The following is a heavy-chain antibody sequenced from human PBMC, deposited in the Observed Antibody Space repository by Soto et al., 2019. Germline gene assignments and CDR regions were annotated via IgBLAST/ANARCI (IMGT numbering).Heavy chain of an antibody. D-gene: IGHD3-16*01. CDR3: ARYPGGGRYGPPY. V-gene: IGHV1-8*01. CDR2: MNPNSGNT. Sequence: GASVKVSCKASGYTFASHDRNWVRQATGQGLEWMGWMNPNSGNTGYAQKFQGRVTMTRSTSISTAYMELSSLRSDDTAVYYCARYPGGGRYGPPYWGQGTLVTVSS. J-gene: IGHJ4*02. CDR1: GYTFASHD.